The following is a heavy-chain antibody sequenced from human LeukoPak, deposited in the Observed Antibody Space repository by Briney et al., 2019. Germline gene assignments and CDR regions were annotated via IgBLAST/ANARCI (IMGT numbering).Heavy chain of an antibody. CDR2: ISGSSSAI. D-gene: IGHD7-27*01. CDR1: GFTFISYS. V-gene: IGHV3-48*02. CDR3: ARGRLGTDFDY. Sequence: GGSLRLSCAASGFTFISYSMNWVRQAPGRGLEWVSYISGSSSAIYYADSVKGRFTISRDNAMNSLYLQMNSLRDDDTAVYYCARGRLGTDFDYWGQATLVTVSS. J-gene: IGHJ4*02.